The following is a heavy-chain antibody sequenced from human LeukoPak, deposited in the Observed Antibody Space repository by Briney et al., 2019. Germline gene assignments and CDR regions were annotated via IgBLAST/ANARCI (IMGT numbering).Heavy chain of an antibody. J-gene: IGHJ4*02. Sequence: PSQTLSLTCTVSGGSISSGGYYWSWIRQHPGKGLEWIGYIYYSGSTNYNPSLKSRVTISVDTSKNQFSLKLSSVTAADTAVYYCARDHDFWSGYLIYWGQGTLVTASS. CDR1: GGSISSGGYY. D-gene: IGHD3-3*01. CDR2: IYYSGST. V-gene: IGHV4-31*03. CDR3: ARDHDFWSGYLIY.